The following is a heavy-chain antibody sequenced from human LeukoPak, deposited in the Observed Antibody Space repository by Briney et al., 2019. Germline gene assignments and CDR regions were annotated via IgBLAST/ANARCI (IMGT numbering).Heavy chain of an antibody. Sequence: PSEPLSLTCTVSGDSVSSGTYYWSWIRQPPGEGLEWIGYVYYSGSTNYNPSLTSRVTISVETSKNKFSLKVSSVTAADTAVYYCARKYCSSTSCYFGYYYYGMDVWGKGTTVTVSS. CDR1: GDSVSSGTYY. CDR3: ARKYCSSTSCYFGYYYYGMDV. D-gene: IGHD2-2*01. CDR2: VYYSGST. J-gene: IGHJ6*04. V-gene: IGHV4-61*01.